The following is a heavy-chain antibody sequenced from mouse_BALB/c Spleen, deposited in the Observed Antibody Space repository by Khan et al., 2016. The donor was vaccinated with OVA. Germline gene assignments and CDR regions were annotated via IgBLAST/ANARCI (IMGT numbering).Heavy chain of an antibody. V-gene: IGHV9-4*02. J-gene: IGHJ4*01. CDR3: ARGGAAYYRNDGGAMEY. CDR1: GYTFTTAG. CDR2: INTHSGVP. Sequence: QIQLVQSGPELKKPGETVRISCKASGYTFTTAGIQWVQQMPGKGLKWIGWINTHSGVPKYAEDFKGRFAFSLEISVNTAYLQITTLKTEDTATYVSARGGAAYYRNDGGAMEYWGQGTSVTVSS. D-gene: IGHD2-14*01.